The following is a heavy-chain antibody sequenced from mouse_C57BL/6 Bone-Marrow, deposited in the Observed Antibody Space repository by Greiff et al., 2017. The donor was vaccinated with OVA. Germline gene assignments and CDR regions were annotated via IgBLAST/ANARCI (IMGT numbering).Heavy chain of an antibody. CDR3: TLYYCGSSWFAY. D-gene: IGHD1-1*01. CDR2: IDPENGDT. CDR1: GFNIKDDY. V-gene: IGHV14-4*01. Sequence: VQLQQSVAELVRPGASVKLSCTASGFNIKDDYMHWVKQRPEQGLEWIGWIDPENGDTEYASKFQGKATITADTSSNTAYLQLSSLTSEDTAVYYCTLYYCGSSWFAYWGQGTLVTVSA. J-gene: IGHJ3*01.